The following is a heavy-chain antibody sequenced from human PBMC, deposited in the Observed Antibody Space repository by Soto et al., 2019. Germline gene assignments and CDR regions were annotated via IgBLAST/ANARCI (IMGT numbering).Heavy chain of an antibody. CDR2: IFYSGNT. Sequence: PSETLSLTCTVSGGSISSYYWSWIRQPTGKGLEWIGYIFYSGNTNYNPSLRSRVTISVDTSKNQFSLRLSSVTAADTAVYYCARDSGYGDPFDYWGQGTLVTVSS. CDR3: ARDSGYGDPFDY. V-gene: IGHV4-59*01. CDR1: GGSISSYY. J-gene: IGHJ4*02. D-gene: IGHD4-17*01.